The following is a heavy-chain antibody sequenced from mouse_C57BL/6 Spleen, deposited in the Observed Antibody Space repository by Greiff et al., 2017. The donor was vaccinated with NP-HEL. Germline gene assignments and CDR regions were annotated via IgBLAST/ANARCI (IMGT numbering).Heavy chain of an antibody. CDR2: INPSSGYT. CDR1: GYTFTSYW. CDR3: AREGGNYLAY. J-gene: IGHJ3*01. Sequence: VQLQQSGAELAKPGASVKLSCKASGYTFTSYWMHWVKQRPGQGLEWIGYINPSSGYTKYNQKFKAKATLTADKSSSTAYMQLSSLTYEDSAVYYCAREGGNYLAYWGQGTLVTVSA. V-gene: IGHV1-7*01. D-gene: IGHD2-1*01.